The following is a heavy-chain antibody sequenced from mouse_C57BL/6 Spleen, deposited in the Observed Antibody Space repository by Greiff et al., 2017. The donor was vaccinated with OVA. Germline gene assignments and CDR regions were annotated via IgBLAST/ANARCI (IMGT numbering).Heavy chain of an antibody. D-gene: IGHD2-3*01. J-gene: IGHJ1*03. Sequence: VQLQQPGAELVRPGHSVKLSCKASGYTFTSYWMHWVKQRPGQGLEWIGVIDPSDSYTNYNQKFKGKATLTVDTSSSTAYMQLSSLTSEDSAVYYCASDGYLDVWGTGTTVTVSS. V-gene: IGHV1-59*01. CDR1: GYTFTSYW. CDR2: IDPSDSYT. CDR3: ASDGYLDV.